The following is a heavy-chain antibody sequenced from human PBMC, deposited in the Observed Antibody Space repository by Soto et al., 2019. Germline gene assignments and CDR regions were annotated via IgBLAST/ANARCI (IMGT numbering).Heavy chain of an antibody. Sequence: PGGSLRLSCAASGFTFSSYAMSWVRQAPGKGLEWVSAISGSGGSTYYADSVKGRFTISRDNSKNTLYLQMNSLRAEDTAVYYCAKGVYSSSWYLDHRDYYYYYGMDVWGQGTTVTVSS. CDR3: AKGVYSSSWYLDHRDYYYYYGMDV. J-gene: IGHJ6*02. CDR1: GFTFSSYA. D-gene: IGHD6-13*01. CDR2: ISGSGGST. V-gene: IGHV3-23*01.